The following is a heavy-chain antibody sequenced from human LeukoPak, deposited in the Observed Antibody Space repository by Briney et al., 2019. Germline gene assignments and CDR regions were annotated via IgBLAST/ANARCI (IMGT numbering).Heavy chain of an antibody. J-gene: IGHJ3*02. CDR1: GGSISSGGYY. V-gene: IGHV4-31*03. Sequence: PSETLSLTCTVSGGSISSGGYYWSWIRQHPGKGLEWIGYIYYSGSTYYNPSLKSRISISVDTSKNQFSLKLSSVTAADTAVYYCASPLGARGAFGIWGQGTMVTVSS. CDR3: ASPLGARGAFGI. D-gene: IGHD3-10*01. CDR2: IYYSGST.